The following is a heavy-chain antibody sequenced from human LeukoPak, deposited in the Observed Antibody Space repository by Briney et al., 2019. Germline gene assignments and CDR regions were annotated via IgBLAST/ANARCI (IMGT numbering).Heavy chain of an antibody. CDR1: GFTVSSNS. CDR2: IYSDNT. V-gene: IGHV3-53*01. J-gene: IGHJ3*02. CDR3: ASRDYYDSSGYSDAFDI. D-gene: IGHD3-22*01. Sequence: GGSLRLSCTVSGFTVSSNSMSWVRQAPGKGLEWVSFIYSDNTHYSDSVKGRFTISRDNSKNTLYLQMNSLRAEDTAVYYCASRDYYDSSGYSDAFDIWGQGTMVTVSS.